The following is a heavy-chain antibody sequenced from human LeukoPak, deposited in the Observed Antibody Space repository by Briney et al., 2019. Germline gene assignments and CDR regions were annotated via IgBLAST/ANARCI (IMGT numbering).Heavy chain of an antibody. Sequence: PGGSLRLSCAASGFTFSSYAMHWVRQAPGKGLEWVAVISYDGSNKYYADSVKGRFTISRDNSKNTLYLQMNSLRAEDTAVYYCAKDRGVIPAAITNWFDPWGQGTLVTVSS. J-gene: IGHJ5*02. V-gene: IGHV3-30*04. CDR2: ISYDGSNK. CDR1: GFTFSSYA. CDR3: AKDRGVIPAAITNWFDP. D-gene: IGHD2-2*02.